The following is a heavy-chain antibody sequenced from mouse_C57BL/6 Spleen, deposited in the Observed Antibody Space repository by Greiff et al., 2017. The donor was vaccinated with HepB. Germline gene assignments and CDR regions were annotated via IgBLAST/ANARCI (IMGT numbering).Heavy chain of an antibody. V-gene: IGHV5S21*01. CDR1: GFTFSSYA. Sequence: EVKVVESGEGLVKPGGSLKLSCAASGFTFSSYAMSWVRQTPEKRLEWVAYISSGGDYIYYADTVKGRFTISRDNARNTLYLQMSSLKSEDTAMYYCTRPGYDGYYVWYFDVWGTGTTVTVSS. CDR2: ISSGGDYI. CDR3: TRPGYDGYYVWYFDV. J-gene: IGHJ1*03. D-gene: IGHD2-3*01.